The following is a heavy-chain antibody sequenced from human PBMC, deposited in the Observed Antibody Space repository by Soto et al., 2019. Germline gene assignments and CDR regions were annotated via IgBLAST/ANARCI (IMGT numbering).Heavy chain of an antibody. CDR3: ARGEQAYCGGDCYLDV. CDR2: ISYDGSNK. Sequence: GGSLRLSCAASGFTFSSYAMHWVRQAPGKGLEWVAVISYDGSNKYYADSVKGRFTISRDNSKNTLYLQMNSLRAEDTAVYYCARGEQAYCGGDCYLDVWGQGTTVTVSS. CDR1: GFTFSSYA. J-gene: IGHJ6*02. D-gene: IGHD2-21*02. V-gene: IGHV3-30-3*01.